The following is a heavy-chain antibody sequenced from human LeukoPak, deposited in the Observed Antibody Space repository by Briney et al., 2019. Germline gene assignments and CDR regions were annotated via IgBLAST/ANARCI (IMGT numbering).Heavy chain of an antibody. J-gene: IGHJ4*02. V-gene: IGHV4-34*01. CDR2: INHSGYT. D-gene: IGHD6-19*01. Sequence: PSETLSLTCAVSGVPFSNYYWSWVRQSPRQGLEWIGEINHSGYTNYNPSLKSRVTMSIDTSTNQFSLMLTSVTAADAGVYYCTRAVAGHPDWGQGTLVTVSS. CDR1: GVPFSNYY. CDR3: TRAVAGHPD.